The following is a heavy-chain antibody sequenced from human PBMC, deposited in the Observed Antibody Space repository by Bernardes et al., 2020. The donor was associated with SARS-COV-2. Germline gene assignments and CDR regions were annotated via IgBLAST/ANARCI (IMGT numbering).Heavy chain of an antibody. Sequence: SETLSLTCGVYGGSFSGNYWSWIRQPPGMGLEWIGEINHSGNTNYNPSLKSRVTISVDTSKNQFSLKLSSVTAADTAVYYCARENFWCGYFRRWFDPWGQGTLVTVSS. J-gene: IGHJ5*02. CDR2: INHSGNT. CDR1: GGSFSGNY. V-gene: IGHV4-34*01. D-gene: IGHD3-3*01. CDR3: ARENFWCGYFRRWFDP.